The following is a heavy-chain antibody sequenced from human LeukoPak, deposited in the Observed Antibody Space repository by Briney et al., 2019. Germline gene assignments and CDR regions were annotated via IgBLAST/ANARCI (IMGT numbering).Heavy chain of an antibody. CDR2: ITSTSSTI. CDR3: AVQLERRGRYDY. CDR1: GSFFGTYN. D-gene: IGHD1-1*01. J-gene: IGHJ4*02. Sequence: PGGSLRLSCAASGSFFGTYNMNCVRQAPGKGPEWLSYITSTSSTIHYADSVKGRFTISRDNAKNSVYLQMNSLRDEDTAVYYCAVQLERRGRYDYLGQGTLVTVSS. V-gene: IGHV3-48*02.